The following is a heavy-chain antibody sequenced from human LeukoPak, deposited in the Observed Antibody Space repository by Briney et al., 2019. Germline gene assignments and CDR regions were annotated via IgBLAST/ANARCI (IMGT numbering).Heavy chain of an antibody. D-gene: IGHD4-17*01. J-gene: IGHJ5*02. CDR2: ISSSSSYI. CDR1: GFTFSSYS. CDR3: ARAFSDAYGDVYIWFDP. Sequence: GGSLRLSCAASGFTFSSYSMNWVRQAPGKGLEWGSSISSSSSYIYYADSVKGRFTISRDNAKTSLYLQMNSLRAEDTAVYYCARAFSDAYGDVYIWFDPWGQGTLVTVSS. V-gene: IGHV3-21*01.